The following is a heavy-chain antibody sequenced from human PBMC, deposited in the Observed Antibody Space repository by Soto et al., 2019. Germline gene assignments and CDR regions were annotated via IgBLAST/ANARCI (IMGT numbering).Heavy chain of an antibody. CDR2: INWNGGST. D-gene: IGHD6-13*01. CDR1: GFTFDDYG. CDR3: AREMYSSSRSRYYYYMDV. J-gene: IGHJ6*03. Sequence: GGSLRLSCAASGFTFDDYGMSWVRQAPGKGLEWVSGINWNGGSTGYADSVKGRFTISRDNAKNSLYLQMNSLRAEDTALYHCAREMYSSSRSRYYYYMDVWGKGTTVTVSS. V-gene: IGHV3-20*01.